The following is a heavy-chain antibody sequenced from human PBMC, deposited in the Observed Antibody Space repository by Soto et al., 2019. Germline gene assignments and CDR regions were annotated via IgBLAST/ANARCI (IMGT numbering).Heavy chain of an antibody. Sequence: QVQLVQSEAEVKKPGAAVKVSCKASGYTFISNGITWVRQAPGQGLEWMGWISPYNGNTKNAQRFQGRVTMTTDTSTSTAYMELRSLRSDATALYYCARLVAVANGNDYYYSGLAGWGQGTTVTVSS. CDR1: GYTFISNG. V-gene: IGHV1-18*04. D-gene: IGHD2-15*01. CDR2: ISPYNGNT. J-gene: IGHJ6*02. CDR3: ARLVAVANGNDYYYSGLAG.